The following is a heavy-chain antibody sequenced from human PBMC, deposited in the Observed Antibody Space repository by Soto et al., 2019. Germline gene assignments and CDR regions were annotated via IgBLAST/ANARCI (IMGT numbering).Heavy chain of an antibody. CDR1: GGSITSSSHF. CDR2: IYFTGNT. D-gene: IGHD6-25*01. J-gene: IGHJ5*02. Sequence: NPSETLSLTCTASGGSITSSSHFWGWVRQPPGKGLEWIGTIYFTGNTYYTPSLKSRLTMSIDTSKNEFSLRLNSVTAADTAVYYCAGQTFTIAAASYGRSNWFDPWCPGTLVTVPS. V-gene: IGHV4-39*01. CDR3: AGQTFTIAAASYGRSNWFDP.